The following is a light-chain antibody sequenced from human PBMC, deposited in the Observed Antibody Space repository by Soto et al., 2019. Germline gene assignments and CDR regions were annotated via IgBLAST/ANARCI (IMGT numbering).Light chain of an antibody. V-gene: IGLV1-40*01. J-gene: IGLJ3*02. Sequence: QSVLTQPPSVSGATGQRVSISCTGSNTNIGAGYDVNWYQQLPGTAPKLLIYANINRPSGVPDRFSGSKSGASAFLVITGLQAEDEADYYCQSYDSSLSAWKVFGGGTKLTVL. CDR3: QSYDSSLSAWKV. CDR1: NTNIGAGYD. CDR2: ANI.